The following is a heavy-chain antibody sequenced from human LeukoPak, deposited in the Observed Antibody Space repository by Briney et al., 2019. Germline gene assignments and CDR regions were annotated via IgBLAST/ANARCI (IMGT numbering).Heavy chain of an antibody. Sequence: ASVKVSCKASGYTFTSYDINWLRQATGQGLEWMGWMNPNSGNTGYAQKFQGRVTMTRNTSISTAYMELSSLRSEDTAVYYCARGQDSSGWYPGNGFDYWGQGTLVTVSS. CDR1: GYTFTSYD. D-gene: IGHD6-19*01. V-gene: IGHV1-8*01. J-gene: IGHJ4*02. CDR2: MNPNSGNT. CDR3: ARGQDSSGWYPGNGFDY.